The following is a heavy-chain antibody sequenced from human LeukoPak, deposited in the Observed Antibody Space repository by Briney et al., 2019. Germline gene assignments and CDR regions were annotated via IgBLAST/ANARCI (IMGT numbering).Heavy chain of an antibody. D-gene: IGHD3-22*01. V-gene: IGHV3-33*06. Sequence: GGSLRLSCAASGFTFSGYGMHWVRQAPGKGLEWVAVIWYDGSNKYYADSVKGRFTISRDNSKNTLYLQMNSLRAEDTAVYYCAKDVYYYDSSGYFLLDYWGQGTLVTVSS. CDR3: AKDVYYYDSSGYFLLDY. CDR2: IWYDGSNK. J-gene: IGHJ4*02. CDR1: GFTFSGYG.